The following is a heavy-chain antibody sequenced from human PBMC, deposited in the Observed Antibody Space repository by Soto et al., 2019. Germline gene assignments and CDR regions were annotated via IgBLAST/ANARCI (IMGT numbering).Heavy chain of an antibody. CDR3: TINGYTNYDPDY. CDR2: IRSKANSYAT. Sequence: TGGSLRLSCAASGFTLSGSAMHWVRQASGKGLEWVGRIRSKANSYATAYAASVKGRFTISRDDSKNTAYLQMNSLKTEDTAVYYCTINGYTNYDPDYWGQGALVTVSS. D-gene: IGHD3-3*01. J-gene: IGHJ4*02. V-gene: IGHV3-73*01. CDR1: GFTLSGSA.